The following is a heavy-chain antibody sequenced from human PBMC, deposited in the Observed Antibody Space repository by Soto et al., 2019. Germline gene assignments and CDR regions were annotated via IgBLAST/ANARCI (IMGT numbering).Heavy chain of an antibody. V-gene: IGHV3-74*01. D-gene: IGHD3-10*01. CDR3: ARASGESYPGSRVFDS. CDR2: TNSDGSST. CDR1: GFTFSSYW. J-gene: IGHJ4*02. Sequence: PGGSLRLSCAASGFTFSSYWMHWVRQAPGKGLVWVSRTNSDGSSTSYADSVKGRFTISRDNSKNTLYLQMNSLRAEDTAIYYCARASGESYPGSRVFDSWGQGTRVTVSS.